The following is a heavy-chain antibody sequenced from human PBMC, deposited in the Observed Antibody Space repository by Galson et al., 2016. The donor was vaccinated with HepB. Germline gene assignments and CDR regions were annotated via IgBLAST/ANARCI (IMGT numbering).Heavy chain of an antibody. J-gene: IGHJ4*02. V-gene: IGHV1-3*01. Sequence: GYTFTSYAMNWVRQAPGQRLEWMGWINAGNGNTKYSQNFQGRVTITRDTSASIVYMDLTSLRSEDTAVYYCARDTPLSDSRGYQLTFDYWGQGTLVTVSS. CDR2: INAGNGNT. CDR3: ARDTPLSDSRGYQLTFDY. CDR1: GYTFTSYA. D-gene: IGHD3-22*01.